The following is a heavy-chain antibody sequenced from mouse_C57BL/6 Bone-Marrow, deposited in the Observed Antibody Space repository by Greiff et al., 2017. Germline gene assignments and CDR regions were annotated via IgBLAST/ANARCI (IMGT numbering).Heavy chain of an antibody. CDR2: IDPSDSYT. D-gene: IGHD2-1*01. J-gene: IGHJ1*03. CDR3: AFYYGNYNWYFDV. Sequence: VQLQQPGAELVMPGASVKLSCKASGYTFTSYWMHWVKQRPGQGLEWIGEIDPSDSYTNYNQKFKGKSTLTVDKSSSTAYMQLSSLTSEDSAVYYCAFYYGNYNWYFDVWGTGTTVTVSS. CDR1: GYTFTSYW. V-gene: IGHV1-69*01.